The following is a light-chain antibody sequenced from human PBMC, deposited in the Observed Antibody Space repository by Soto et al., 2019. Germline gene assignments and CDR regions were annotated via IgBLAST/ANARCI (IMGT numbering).Light chain of an antibody. V-gene: IGKV3-20*01. CDR2: GAS. Sequence: EIVMTQSPATLSVSPWERATLSCRASQSVSSNLAWYQQKPGQAPRLLIYGASSRATGIPDRFSGSGSGTDFTLTIARLEPEDFAVYYCQQYGDSPRTFGQGTRLEIK. CDR3: QQYGDSPRT. J-gene: IGKJ5*01. CDR1: QSVSSN.